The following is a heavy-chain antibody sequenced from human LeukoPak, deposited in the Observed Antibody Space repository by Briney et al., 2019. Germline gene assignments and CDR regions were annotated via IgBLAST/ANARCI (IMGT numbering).Heavy chain of an antibody. V-gene: IGHV4-38-2*02. D-gene: IGHD2-15*01. Sequence: SETLSLTCTVSGYSISSGYYWGWIRPPPGKGLEWIGSIYYSGSTYYNPSLKRRVTISVDTSKNQFSLKLSSVTAADTAVYYCAREVVVAATQPYFDYWGQGTLVTVSS. CDR2: IYYSGST. CDR1: GYSISSGYY. J-gene: IGHJ4*02. CDR3: AREVVVAATQPYFDY.